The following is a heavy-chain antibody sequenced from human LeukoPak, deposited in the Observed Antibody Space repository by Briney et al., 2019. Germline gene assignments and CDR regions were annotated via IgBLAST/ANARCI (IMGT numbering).Heavy chain of an antibody. CDR3: ARSVGYCGSTSCCPEETRDDY. CDR2: ISAYNGNT. Sequence: ASVKVSCTASGYTFTSYGISWVRQAPGQGLEWMGWISAYNGNTNYAQKLQGRVTMTTDTSTSTAYMELGSLKSDDTAGYYCARSVGYCGSTSCCPEETRDDYWGQGTLVTVSS. V-gene: IGHV1-18*04. J-gene: IGHJ4*02. D-gene: IGHD2-2*01. CDR1: GYTFTSYG.